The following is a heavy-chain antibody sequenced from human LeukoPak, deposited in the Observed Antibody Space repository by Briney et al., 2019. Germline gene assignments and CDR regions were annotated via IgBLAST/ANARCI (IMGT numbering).Heavy chain of an antibody. J-gene: IGHJ4*02. Sequence: SVKVSCKASGGTFSSYAISWVRQAPGQGLEWMGRIIPVLGIANYAQKFQGRVTITADKSTSTAYMELSSLRSEDTAVYYCARDQDGGASDYWGQGTLVTVSS. D-gene: IGHD3-10*01. V-gene: IGHV1-69*04. CDR1: GGTFSSYA. CDR3: ARDQDGGASDY. CDR2: IIPVLGIA.